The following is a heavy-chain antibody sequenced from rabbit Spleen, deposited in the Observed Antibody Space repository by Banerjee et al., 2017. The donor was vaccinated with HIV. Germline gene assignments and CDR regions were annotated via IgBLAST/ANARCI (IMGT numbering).Heavy chain of an antibody. CDR1: GFSFSSSYY. CDR2: IGTGSGST. J-gene: IGHJ6*01. D-gene: IGHD8-1*01. CDR3: ARDTGTSFSTYGMDL. Sequence: QSLEESGGGLVQPEGSLTLTCTASGFSFSSSYYMCWVRQAPGKGLEWIGCIGTGSGSTYYASWAKGRFTISKTSSTTVTLQMTSLTAADTATYFCARDTGTSFSTYGMDLWGPGTLVTVS. V-gene: IGHV1S40*01.